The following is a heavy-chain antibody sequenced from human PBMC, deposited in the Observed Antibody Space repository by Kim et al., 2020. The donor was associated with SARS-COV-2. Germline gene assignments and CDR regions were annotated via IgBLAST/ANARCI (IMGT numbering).Heavy chain of an antibody. J-gene: IGHJ4*02. V-gene: IGHV3-30-3*01. Sequence: GALRLSCAASGFTFSSYAMHWVRQAPGKGLEWVAVISYDGSNKYYADSVKGRFTISRDNSKNTLYLQMNSLRAEDTAVYYCASTSSGSYYNPFDYWGQG. CDR3: ASTSSGSYYNPFDY. CDR1: GFTFSSYA. D-gene: IGHD3-10*01. CDR2: ISYDGSNK.